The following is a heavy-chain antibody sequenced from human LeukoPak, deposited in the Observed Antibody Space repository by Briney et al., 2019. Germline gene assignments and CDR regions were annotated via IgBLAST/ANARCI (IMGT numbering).Heavy chain of an antibody. D-gene: IGHD2-15*01. CDR3: ARWPRSCSGGNCYSNFGMDV. Sequence: GGSLRLSCAASGFTFSSYAMSWVRQAPGKGLEWVSGISDSGGSTYYADSVKGRFTISRDNSKNTLYLQMSSLRAEDTAVYYCARWPRSCSGGNCYSNFGMDVWGQGTTVTVSS. J-gene: IGHJ6*02. V-gene: IGHV3-23*01. CDR2: ISDSGGST. CDR1: GFTFSSYA.